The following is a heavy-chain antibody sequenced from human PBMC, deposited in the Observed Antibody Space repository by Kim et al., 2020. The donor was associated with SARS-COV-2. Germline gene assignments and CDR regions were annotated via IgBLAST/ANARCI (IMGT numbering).Heavy chain of an antibody. CDR3: ARLMMEWFDP. J-gene: IGHJ5*02. CDR1: GGSISSSSYY. CDR2: IYYSGST. V-gene: IGHV4-39*01. D-gene: IGHD3-16*01. Sequence: SETLSLTCTVSGGSISSSSYYWGLIRQPPGKGLEWIGSIYYSGSTYYNPSLKSRVTISVDTSKNQFSLKLSSVTAADTAVYYCARLMMEWFDPWGQGTLVTVSS.